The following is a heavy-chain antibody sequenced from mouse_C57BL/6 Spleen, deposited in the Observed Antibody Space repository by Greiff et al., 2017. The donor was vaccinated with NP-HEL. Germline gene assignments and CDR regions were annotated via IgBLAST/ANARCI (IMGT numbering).Heavy chain of an antibody. Sequence: EVQLQQSGPELVKPGASVKIPCKASGYTFTDYNMDWVKQSHGKSLEWIGDINPNNGGTIYNQKFKGKATLTVDKSSSTAYMELRSLTSEDTAVYYCARDYGSSYPPYYYAMDYWGQGTSVTVSS. D-gene: IGHD1-1*01. V-gene: IGHV1-18*01. J-gene: IGHJ4*01. CDR2: INPNNGGT. CDR1: GYTFTDYN. CDR3: ARDYGSSYPPYYYAMDY.